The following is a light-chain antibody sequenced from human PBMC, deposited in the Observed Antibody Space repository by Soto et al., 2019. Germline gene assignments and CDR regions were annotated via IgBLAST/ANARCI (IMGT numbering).Light chain of an antibody. CDR1: QTDSND. J-gene: IGKJ4*01. CDR2: GAS. V-gene: IGKV3D-15*01. CDR3: EQYDAWPLT. Sequence: EIVMTQSPATLSVSPGETDTLSCSASQTDSNDLAWYQQKPGQATRLLIYGASTRGTGIPARFSGSGSGTEFSLTISNLQSEDFAVYYCEQYDAWPLTFGGGTKVDI.